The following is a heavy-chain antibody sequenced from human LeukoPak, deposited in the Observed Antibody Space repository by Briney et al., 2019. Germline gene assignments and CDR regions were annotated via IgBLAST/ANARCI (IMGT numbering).Heavy chain of an antibody. Sequence: SETLSLTCTVSGGSISSYYWSWIRQPPGKGLEWIGYIYYSGSTNCNPSLKSRVTISVDTSKNQFSLKLSSVTAAGTAVYYCARVSAAAPYYFDYWGQGTLVTVSS. D-gene: IGHD6-13*01. J-gene: IGHJ4*02. V-gene: IGHV4-59*01. CDR1: GGSISSYY. CDR2: IYYSGST. CDR3: ARVSAAAPYYFDY.